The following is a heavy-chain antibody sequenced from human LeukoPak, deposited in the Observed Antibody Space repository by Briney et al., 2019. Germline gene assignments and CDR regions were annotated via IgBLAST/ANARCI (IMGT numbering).Heavy chain of an antibody. Sequence: GASVKVSCKASGGTFSSYAISWVRQAPGQGLEWMGWINPNSGGTNYAQKFQGRVTMTRDTSISTAYMELSRLRSDDTAVYYCARDRYYYDSSGYLWADAFDIWGQGTMVTVSS. J-gene: IGHJ3*02. D-gene: IGHD3-22*01. CDR1: GGTFSSYA. CDR2: INPNSGGT. CDR3: ARDRYYYDSSGYLWADAFDI. V-gene: IGHV1-2*02.